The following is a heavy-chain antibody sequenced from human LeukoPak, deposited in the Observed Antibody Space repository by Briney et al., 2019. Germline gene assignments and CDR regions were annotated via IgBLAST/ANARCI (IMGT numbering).Heavy chain of an antibody. CDR1: GFTFSSYG. V-gene: IGHV3-30*02. CDR3: ASLGYCSSTSCYGDYYYMDV. D-gene: IGHD2-2*01. CDR2: IRYDGSNK. Sequence: GGSLRLSCAASGFTFSSYGMHWVRQAPGKGLEWVAFIRYDGSNKYYADSVKGRFTISRDNSKNTLYLQMNSLRAEDTAVYYCASLGYCSSTSCYGDYYYMDVWGKGTTVTASS. J-gene: IGHJ6*03.